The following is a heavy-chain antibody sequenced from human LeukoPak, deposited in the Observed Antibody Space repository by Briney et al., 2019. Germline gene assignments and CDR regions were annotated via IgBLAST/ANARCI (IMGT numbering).Heavy chain of an antibody. CDR2: INHSGST. D-gene: IGHD5-24*01. CDR1: GGSFSGYY. V-gene: IGHV4-34*01. J-gene: IGHJ4*02. CDR3: ARRGEMATVDY. Sequence: SETLSLTCAVYGGSFSGYYWSWIRQPPGKGLEWIGEINHSGSTNYNPSLKSRVTIPVDTSKNQFSLKLSSVTAADAAVYYCARRGEMATVDYWGQGTLVTVSS.